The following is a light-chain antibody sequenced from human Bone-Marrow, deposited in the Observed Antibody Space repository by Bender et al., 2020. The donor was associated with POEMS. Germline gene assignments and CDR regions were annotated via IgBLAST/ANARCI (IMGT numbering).Light chain of an antibody. J-gene: IGLJ2*01. Sequence: QSALAQPASVSGSPGQSITISCTGTSSNIGAGYDVHWYQQFPGAAPKLLIYANIYRPSGVPDRFSGSKSGNTTSLTISGLQAEDEADYYCSSYRSSSTLVVFGGGTKLTVV. CDR2: ANI. V-gene: IGLV2-14*03. CDR1: SSNIGAGYD. CDR3: SSYRSSSTLVV.